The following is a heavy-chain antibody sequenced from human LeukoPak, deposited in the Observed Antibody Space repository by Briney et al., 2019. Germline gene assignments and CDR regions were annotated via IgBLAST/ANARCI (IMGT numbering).Heavy chain of an antibody. V-gene: IGHV5-51*01. CDR3: ARLAGGDYDILTGYYNGGWFDP. D-gene: IGHD3-9*01. Sequence: GESLKISCKGSGYSFSNYWIGWVRQMPGKGLEWMGIIYPGEYDIRYSPSFQGQVTISADKSISTAYLQWSSLKASDTAMYYCARLAGGDYDILTGYYNGGWFDPWGQGTLVTVSS. CDR2: IYPGEYDI. J-gene: IGHJ5*02. CDR1: GYSFSNYW.